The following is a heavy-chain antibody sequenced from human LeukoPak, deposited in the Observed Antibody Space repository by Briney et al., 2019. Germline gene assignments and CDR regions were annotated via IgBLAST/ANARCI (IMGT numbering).Heavy chain of an antibody. CDR3: ARGYSSSWSLDY. V-gene: IGHV4-4*07. D-gene: IGHD6-13*01. J-gene: IGHJ4*02. Sequence: SETLSLTCTVSGGSISGYYWTWIRQPAGKGLEWIGRIYTSGNTNYNPSLKSRVTISVDKSKNQFSLKLSSVTAADTAVYYCARGYSSSWSLDYWGQGTLVTVSS. CDR1: GGSISGYY. CDR2: IYTSGNT.